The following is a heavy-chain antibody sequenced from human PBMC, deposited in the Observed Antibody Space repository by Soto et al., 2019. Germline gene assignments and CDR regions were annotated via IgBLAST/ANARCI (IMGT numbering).Heavy chain of an antibody. V-gene: IGHV1-69*13. CDR3: AREDCSSTSCYKSFSWFDP. Sequence: SVKVSCKASGGTFSSYAISWVRQAPGQGLEWMGGIIPIFGTANYAQKFQGRVTITADESTSTAYMELSSLRSEDTAVYYCAREDCSSTSCYKSFSWFDPWGQGTLVTVSS. J-gene: IGHJ5*02. CDR2: IIPIFGTA. D-gene: IGHD2-2*02. CDR1: GGTFSSYA.